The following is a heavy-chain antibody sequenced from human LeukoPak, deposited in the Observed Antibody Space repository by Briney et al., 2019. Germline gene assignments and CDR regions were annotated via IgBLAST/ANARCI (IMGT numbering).Heavy chain of an antibody. Sequence: SETLSLTCTVSGGSISSSSYYWGWIRQPPGKGLEWIGSIYYSGSTYYNPSLKSRVTISVDTSKNQFSLKLSSVTAADTAVYYCAREVGPTDYWGQGTLVTVSS. J-gene: IGHJ4*02. D-gene: IGHD1-26*01. CDR2: IYYSGST. CDR3: AREVGPTDY. V-gene: IGHV4-39*07. CDR1: GGSISSSSYY.